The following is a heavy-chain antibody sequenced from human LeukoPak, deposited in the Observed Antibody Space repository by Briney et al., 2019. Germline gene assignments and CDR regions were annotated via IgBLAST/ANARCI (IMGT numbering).Heavy chain of an antibody. J-gene: IGHJ5*02. D-gene: IGHD3-3*01. CDR2: IGGSGGST. CDR3: ARDFCDH. V-gene: IGHV3-23*01. CDR1: GFTFSSYG. Sequence: GGSLRLSCAASGFTFSSYGMHWVRQAPGKGLEWVSAIGGSGGSTYYADSVKGRFSISRDNSKNTLYLQMNSLRAEDTAVYYCARDFCDHWGQGTLVTVSS.